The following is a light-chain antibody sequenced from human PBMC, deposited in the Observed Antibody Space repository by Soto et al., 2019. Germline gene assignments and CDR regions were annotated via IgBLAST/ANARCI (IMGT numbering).Light chain of an antibody. CDR3: QTFRSSAIS. Sequence: AIQLTQSPSSLSASVGDRVSITCRASQGIGSALAWYQLKPGAAPALLIYDASTLESGVPSRFSGSRSGADFTLTISSLQPEDFATYYCQTFRSSAISVGGGTKVDIK. V-gene: IGKV1-13*02. J-gene: IGKJ4*01. CDR2: DAS. CDR1: QGIGSA.